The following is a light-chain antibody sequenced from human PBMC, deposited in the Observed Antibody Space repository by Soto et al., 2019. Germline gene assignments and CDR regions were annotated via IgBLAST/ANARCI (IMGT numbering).Light chain of an antibody. CDR1: QSVSSSY. J-gene: IGKJ1*01. Sequence: EIVLTQSPGTLSLSPGERATLSCRASQSVSSSYLAWYQQKPGQAPRLLIYGAASRATGIPDRFSGSASGTDFTLTISRLEPEDFTVYYCQRDGSSSWTVGQGTKVEIK. CDR3: QRDGSSSWT. CDR2: GAA. V-gene: IGKV3-20*01.